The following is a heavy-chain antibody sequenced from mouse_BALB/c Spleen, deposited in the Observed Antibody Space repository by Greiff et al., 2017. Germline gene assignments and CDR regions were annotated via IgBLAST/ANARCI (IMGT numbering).Heavy chain of an antibody. J-gene: IGHJ2*01. D-gene: IGHD2-1*01. V-gene: IGHV1-7*01. CDR3: AEGNYVNY. Sequence: QVQLKESGAELAKPGASVKMSCKASGYTFTSYWMHWVKQRPGQGLEWIGYINPSTGYTEYNQKFKDKATLTADKSSSTAYMQLSSLTSEDSAVYYCAEGNYVNYWGQGTTLTVSS. CDR2: INPSTGYT. CDR1: GYTFTSYW.